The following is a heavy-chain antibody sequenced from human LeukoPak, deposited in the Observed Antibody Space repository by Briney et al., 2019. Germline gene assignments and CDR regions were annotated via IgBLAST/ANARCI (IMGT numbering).Heavy chain of an antibody. CDR1: GFTFSSYS. V-gene: IGHV3-21*01. CDR3: ARAVDTAMENWFDP. J-gene: IGHJ5*02. CDR2: ISSSSSCI. D-gene: IGHD5-18*01. Sequence: GGSLRLSCAASGFTFSSYSMNWVRQAPGKGLEWVSSISSSSSCIYYADSVKGRFTISRDNAKNSLYLQMNSLRAEDTAVYYCARAVDTAMENWFDPWGQGTLVTVSS.